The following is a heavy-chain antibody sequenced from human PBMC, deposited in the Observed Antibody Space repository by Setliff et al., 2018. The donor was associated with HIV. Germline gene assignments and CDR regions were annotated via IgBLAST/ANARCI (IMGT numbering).Heavy chain of an antibody. J-gene: IGHJ4*02. CDR2: ISTSGAKT. CDR1: GFTFDDYA. D-gene: IGHD3-10*02. V-gene: IGHV3-23*01. Sequence: PGGSLRLSCAASGFTFDDYAMSWVRQAPGKGLEWVSTISTSGAKTYDADSMKGRFTISRDNSKNTVYLQMNSLTAEDTAVYYCARENYYVTEYWGQGTLVTVSS. CDR3: ARENYYVTEY.